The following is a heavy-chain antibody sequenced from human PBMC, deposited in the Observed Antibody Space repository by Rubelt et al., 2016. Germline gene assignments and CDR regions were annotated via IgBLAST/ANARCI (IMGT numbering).Heavy chain of an antibody. CDR2: INHSGST. J-gene: IGHJ4*02. V-gene: IGHV4-34*01. CDR3: ARWKGGSSTIDY. CDR1: GGYSSGYY. Sequence: QVQLQQWGAGLLKPSETLSLTCAVYGGYSSGYYWSWIRQPPGKGLEWIGEINHSGSTNYNPSLKSRVTISVDTSKNQFALKLSSVTAADTAGYYLARWKGGSSTIDYWGRGTLVTVSS. D-gene: IGHD2-2*01.